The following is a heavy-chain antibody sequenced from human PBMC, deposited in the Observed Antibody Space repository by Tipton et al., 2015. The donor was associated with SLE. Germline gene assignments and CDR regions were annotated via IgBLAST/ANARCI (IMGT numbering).Heavy chain of an antibody. J-gene: IGHJ4*02. Sequence: TLSLTCTVSGGSISSYYWSWIRQPAGKGLEWIGEINHSGSTNYNPSLKSRVTISVDTSKNQFSLQLNSVTPEDTAVYYCARDYYDSSGYYVDYWGQGTLVTVSS. V-gene: IGHV4-34*01. D-gene: IGHD3-22*01. CDR3: ARDYYDSSGYYVDY. CDR2: INHSGST. CDR1: GGSISSYY.